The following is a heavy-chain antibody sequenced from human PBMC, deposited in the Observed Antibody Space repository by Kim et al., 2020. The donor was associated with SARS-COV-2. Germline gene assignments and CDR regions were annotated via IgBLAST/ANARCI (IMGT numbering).Heavy chain of an antibody. D-gene: IGHD6-19*01. J-gene: IGHJ6*02. CDR3: ARVQGPVPGYYYYAMDV. V-gene: IGHV4-59*01. Sequence: SETLSLTCSVSGGSIEKYSWNWIRQSPGKGLEWIGSIYYSGSTNYNPSLKSRLTISVDTSKNQFSLKLSSVTAADTAVYYCARVQGPVPGYYYYAMDVWGQGTTVTVSS. CDR1: GGSIEKYS. CDR2: IYYSGST.